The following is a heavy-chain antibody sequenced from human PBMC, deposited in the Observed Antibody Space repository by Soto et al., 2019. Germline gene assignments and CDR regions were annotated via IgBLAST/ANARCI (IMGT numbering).Heavy chain of an antibody. CDR3: ARVGYDFWSGYWGGMDV. CDR1: GYTFTGYY. Sequence: GASVKVSCKASGYTFTGYYMHWVLQAPGEGLEWMGWINPNSGGTNYAQKFQGRVTMTRDTSISTAYMELSRLRSDDTAVYYCARVGYDFWSGYWGGMDVWGQGTTVTVSS. V-gene: IGHV1-2*02. D-gene: IGHD3-3*01. J-gene: IGHJ6*02. CDR2: INPNSGGT.